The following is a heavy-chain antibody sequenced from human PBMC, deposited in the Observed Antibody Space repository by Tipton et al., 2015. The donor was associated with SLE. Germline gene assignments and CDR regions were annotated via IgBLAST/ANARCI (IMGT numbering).Heavy chain of an antibody. CDR3: ARASPRWLQSYHWFDP. D-gene: IGHD5-24*01. J-gene: IGHJ5*02. CDR2: IYTRGST. V-gene: IGHV4-4*07. Sequence: TLSLTCTVSGGSISSYYWSWIRQPAGKGLEWIGRIYTRGSTDYNPSLKGRVTMSVDTSKNQFSLRLTSVTAADTAMYYCARASPRWLQSYHWFDPWGQGTKVTVSS. CDR1: GGSISSYY.